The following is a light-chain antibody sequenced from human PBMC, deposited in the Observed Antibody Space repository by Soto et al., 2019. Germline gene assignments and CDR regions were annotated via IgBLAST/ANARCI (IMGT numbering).Light chain of an antibody. CDR2: KAS. CDR1: QTISSW. Sequence: DIQMTQSPSTLSGSVGDRVTITCRASQTISSWLAWYQQKPGKAPKLLIYKASTLKSGVPSRFSGSGSGTEFTLTISSLQPEDFGTYYCQQAISFPITFGQGTRLEIK. CDR3: QQAISFPIT. V-gene: IGKV1-5*03. J-gene: IGKJ5*01.